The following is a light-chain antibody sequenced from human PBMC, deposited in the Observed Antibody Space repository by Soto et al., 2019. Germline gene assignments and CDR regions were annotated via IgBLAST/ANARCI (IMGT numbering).Light chain of an antibody. CDR1: QSLLGSDGKTY. CDR2: EVS. V-gene: IGKV2D-29*01. J-gene: IGKJ4*01. Sequence: DIVMTQTPLSLSVTPGQPASISCNSSQSLLGSDGKTYLSWYLQKPGHPPQLLIFEVSNHFSGVSDRFSGSGSGTDFTLKISRVEAEDVGVYYCMQSVQFPRTFGGGTMVDIK. CDR3: MQSVQFPRT.